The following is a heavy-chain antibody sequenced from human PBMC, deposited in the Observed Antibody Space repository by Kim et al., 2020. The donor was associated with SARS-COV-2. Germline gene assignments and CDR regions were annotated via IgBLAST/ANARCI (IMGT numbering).Heavy chain of an antibody. J-gene: IGHJ3*02. V-gene: IGHV3-48*04. CDR3: VRENYWAFDS. D-gene: IGHD1-7*01. Sequence: GGSLRLSCATSGFTLSLYSMNWVRQAPGKGLEWVSHISDFSTTTKYADSVKGRFTISRDNTKNSLYLQMNGLRAEDTAVYYCVRENYWAFDSGGQGTRVT. CDR2: ISDFSTTT. CDR1: GFTLSLYS.